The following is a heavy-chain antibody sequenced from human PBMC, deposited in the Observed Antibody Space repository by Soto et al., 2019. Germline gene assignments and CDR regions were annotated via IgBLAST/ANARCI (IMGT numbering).Heavy chain of an antibody. J-gene: IGHJ4*02. Sequence: LRLSCAASGFTVSSNYMSWVRQAPGKGLEWVSVIYSGGSTYYADSVKGRFTISRDNSKNTLYLQMNSLRAEDTAVYYCARENPYYDSSGYYYVWGQGTLVTVSS. V-gene: IGHV3-53*01. CDR2: IYSGGST. CDR3: ARENPYYDSSGYYYV. CDR1: GFTVSSNY. D-gene: IGHD3-22*01.